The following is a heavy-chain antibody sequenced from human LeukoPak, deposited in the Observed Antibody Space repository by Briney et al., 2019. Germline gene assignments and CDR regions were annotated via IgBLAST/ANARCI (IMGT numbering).Heavy chain of an antibody. V-gene: IGHV3-11*01. CDR1: GFTFSDTY. Sequence: PGGSLRLSCAVSGFTFSDTYMTWIRQAPGKGLESLSYISPSGTDISYADSVRGRFTISRDNAKNSLYLQMNSLRVEDTAVYYCTRDPRNLDYWGQGTLVTVSS. D-gene: IGHD1-14*01. J-gene: IGHJ4*02. CDR3: TRDPRNLDY. CDR2: ISPSGTDI.